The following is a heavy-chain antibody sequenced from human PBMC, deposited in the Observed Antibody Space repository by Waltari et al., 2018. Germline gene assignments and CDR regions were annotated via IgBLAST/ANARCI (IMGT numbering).Heavy chain of an antibody. CDR3: ARGPLSSSRNFDY. CDR1: GGSISSGSYY. D-gene: IGHD6-13*01. V-gene: IGHV4-61*09. J-gene: IGHJ4*02. CDR2: IYTSGST. Sequence: QVQLQESGPGLVKPSQTLSLTCTVPGGSISSGSYYWSWIRQPAGKGLEWIGYIYTSGSTNYNPSLKSRVTISVDTSKNQFSLKLSSVTAADTAVYYCARGPLSSSRNFDYWGQGTLVTVSS.